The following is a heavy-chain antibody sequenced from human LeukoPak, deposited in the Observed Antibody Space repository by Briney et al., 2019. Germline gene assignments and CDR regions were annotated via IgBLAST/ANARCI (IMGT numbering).Heavy chain of an antibody. CDR2: ISSSSSYI. CDR3: ARAGHYYDSSGYYYDFGWGHYYYYMDV. V-gene: IGHV3-21*01. D-gene: IGHD3-22*01. CDR1: GFTFSSYS. J-gene: IGHJ6*03. Sequence: GGSLRLSYAASGFTFSSYSMNWVRQAPGKGLEWVSSISSSSSYIYYADSVKGRFTISRDNAKNSLYLQMNSLRAEDTAVYYCARAGHYYDSSGYYYDFGWGHYYYYMDVWGKGTTVTVSS.